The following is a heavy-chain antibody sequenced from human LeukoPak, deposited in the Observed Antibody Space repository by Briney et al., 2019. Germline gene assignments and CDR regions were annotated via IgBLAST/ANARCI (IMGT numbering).Heavy chain of an antibody. CDR2: ISGSGGST. Sequence: HPGGSLRLSCAASGFTFSTYVMNWVRQAPGKGLEWVSGISGSGGSTYYADSVKGRFTISRDNSKNTLYLQMNSLRAEDTAVYYFAKDPGSSWYVGWFDPWGQGTLVTVS. CDR1: GFTFSTYV. V-gene: IGHV3-23*01. CDR3: AKDPGSSWYVGWFDP. J-gene: IGHJ5*02. D-gene: IGHD6-13*01.